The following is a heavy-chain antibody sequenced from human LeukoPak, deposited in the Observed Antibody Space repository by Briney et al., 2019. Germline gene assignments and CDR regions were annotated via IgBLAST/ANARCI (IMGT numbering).Heavy chain of an antibody. CDR2: IWYDGSNK. CDR3: ARGDGYNDAEYLQH. J-gene: IGHJ1*01. Sequence: PGGSLRLYCAASGFNVITNYVSWVRQAPGKGLEWVAVIWYDGSNKYYGDSVKGRFTISRDNSKKTLYLQMNSLRVEDTAVYYCARGDGYNDAEYLQHWGQGTLVTVS. CDR1: GFNVITNY. D-gene: IGHD5-24*01. V-gene: IGHV3-33*08.